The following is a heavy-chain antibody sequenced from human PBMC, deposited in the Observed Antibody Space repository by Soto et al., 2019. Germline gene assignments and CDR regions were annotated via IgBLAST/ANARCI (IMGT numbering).Heavy chain of an antibody. D-gene: IGHD3-22*01. CDR1: GFTFSSYA. J-gene: IGHJ6*02. Sequence: QVQLVESGGGVVQPGRSLRLSCAASGFTFSSYAMHWVRQAPGKGLEWVAVISYDGSNKYYADSVKGRFTISRDNSKNTLYLQMNSLRAEDTAVYYCARDIYYDSSGYYSRGDYYYGMDVWGQGTTVTVSS. CDR3: ARDIYYDSSGYYSRGDYYYGMDV. V-gene: IGHV3-30-3*01. CDR2: ISYDGSNK.